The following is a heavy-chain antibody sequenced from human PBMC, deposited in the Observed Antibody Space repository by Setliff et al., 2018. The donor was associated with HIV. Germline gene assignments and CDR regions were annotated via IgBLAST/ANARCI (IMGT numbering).Heavy chain of an antibody. V-gene: IGHV3-33*01. CDR3: AGDSGWSAFDI. D-gene: IGHD2-15*01. CDR1: GFTFKTYG. J-gene: IGHJ3*02. Sequence: PGGSLRLSCAASGFTFKTYGMHWVRQAPGKGLEWVAFIWFDGINKYYSDSVKGRFTVSRDNSKNTLYLQMDSLRAEDTAVYYCAGDSGWSAFDIWGQGTMVTVS. CDR2: IWFDGINK.